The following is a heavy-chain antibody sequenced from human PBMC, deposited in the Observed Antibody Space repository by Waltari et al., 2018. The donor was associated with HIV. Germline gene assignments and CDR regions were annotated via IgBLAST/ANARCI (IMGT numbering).Heavy chain of an antibody. V-gene: IGHV3-33*01. CDR3: VRTRLGGDGMDV. CDR2: IWYDGSKK. D-gene: IGHD6-6*01. Sequence: QVQLVESGGGVVQPGRSLRFSCAASGFSFNNYGMDWFRQAPGKGLEWVAVIWYDGSKKYYADSAKGRFTISRDNSKNTLYLQINSLRVEDTAVYFCVRTRLGGDGMDVWGQGTTVTVS. J-gene: IGHJ6*02. CDR1: GFSFNNYG.